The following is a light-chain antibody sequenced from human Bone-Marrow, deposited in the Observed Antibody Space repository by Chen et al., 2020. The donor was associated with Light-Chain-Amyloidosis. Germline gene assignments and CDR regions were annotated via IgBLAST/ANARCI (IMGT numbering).Light chain of an antibody. Sequence: SYELTQPPSVSVSPVQTARITCSGDDLPTKYAYWYQQKPGQAPVLVIHRDTERPSGMSERFSGSSSGTTATLNISGVQAEDEADYHCQSADSSGTYEVIFGGGTKLTVL. J-gene: IGLJ2*01. CDR2: RDT. V-gene: IGLV3-25*03. CDR3: QSADSSGTYEVI. CDR1: DLPTKY.